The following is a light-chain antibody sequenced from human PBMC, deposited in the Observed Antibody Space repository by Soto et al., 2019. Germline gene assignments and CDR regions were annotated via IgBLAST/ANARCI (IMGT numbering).Light chain of an antibody. CDR2: DAS. V-gene: IGKV1-5*01. CDR3: QQYNSLWT. Sequence: DIQMTQSPSSLSASVGDSVIITCRASQSVTFRLAWYQQKPGKAPKLLISDASNLESGVPSRFRGGGSGTEFTLTISSLQPDDFATYYWQQYNSLWTFGQGTQLEIK. CDR1: QSVTFR. J-gene: IGKJ1*01.